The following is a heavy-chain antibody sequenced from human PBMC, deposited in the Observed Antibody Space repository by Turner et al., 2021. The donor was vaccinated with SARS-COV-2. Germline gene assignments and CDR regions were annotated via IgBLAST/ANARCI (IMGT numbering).Heavy chain of an antibody. V-gene: IGHV3-23*01. J-gene: IGHJ3*02. D-gene: IGHD3-10*01. CDR2: ISGSGVST. CDR1: GFTFSSYA. Sequence: EVQLLESVGGLLQPGGSLRLSCAASGFTFSSYAMSWVRQAPGKGLEWVSAISGSGVSTYYADSVKGRFTISRDNSKNTLYLQMNSLRAEDTAVYYCAKGEGYGSGAFDIWGQGTMVTVSS. CDR3: AKGEGYGSGAFDI.